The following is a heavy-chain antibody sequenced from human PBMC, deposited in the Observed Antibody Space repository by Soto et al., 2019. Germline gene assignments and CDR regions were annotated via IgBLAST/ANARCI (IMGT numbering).Heavy chain of an antibody. CDR1: GGSISSSSYY. CDR2: IYYSGST. Sequence: SETLSLTCTVSGGSISSSSYYWGWIRQPPGKGLEWIGSIYYSGSTYYNPSLKSRVTISVDTSKNQFSLKLSSVTAADTAVYYCARQAPRVRFLEWHFDYWGQGTLVTVS. D-gene: IGHD3-3*01. J-gene: IGHJ4*02. V-gene: IGHV4-39*01. CDR3: ARQAPRVRFLEWHFDY.